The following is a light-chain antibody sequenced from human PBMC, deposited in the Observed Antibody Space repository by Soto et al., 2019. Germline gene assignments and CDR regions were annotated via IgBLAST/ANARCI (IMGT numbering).Light chain of an antibody. J-gene: IGKJ1*01. CDR3: HQYGSSPQS. CDR2: AAS. Sequence: EIVLTQSPAILSVSPGERATLSCRASQSISRSLAWYQQKPGQAPRLLIYAASTRATGVPGRFTGSGSGTDFTLTISRLEPEDFAVFYCHQYGSSPQSFGQGTKVDIK. V-gene: IGKV3-20*01. CDR1: QSISRS.